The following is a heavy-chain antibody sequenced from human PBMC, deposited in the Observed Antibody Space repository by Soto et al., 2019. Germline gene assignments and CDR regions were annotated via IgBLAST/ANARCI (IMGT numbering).Heavy chain of an antibody. D-gene: IGHD4-17*01. V-gene: IGHV3-11*03. Sequence: GGSLRLSCAASGFTFSDYYMSWIRQAPGKGLEWVSYISSSSSYTNYADSVKGRLTISRDNAKNSLYLQMNSLRAEDTAVYYCAKRTVGWYFDLWGRGTLVTVSS. CDR1: GFTFSDYY. J-gene: IGHJ2*01. CDR3: AKRTVGWYFDL. CDR2: ISSSSSYT.